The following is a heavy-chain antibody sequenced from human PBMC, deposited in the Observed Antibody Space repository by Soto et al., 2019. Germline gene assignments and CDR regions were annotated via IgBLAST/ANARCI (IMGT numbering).Heavy chain of an antibody. Sequence: PSETLSLTCTVSGGSISSYYWSWIRQPPGKGLEWIGYIYYSGSTNYNPSLKSRVTISVDTSKNQFSLKLSSVTAADTAVYYCARSITMVRGVKSPYFDYWGQGTLVTVSS. CDR1: GGSISSYY. CDR2: IYYSGST. CDR3: ARSITMVRGVKSPYFDY. V-gene: IGHV4-59*08. J-gene: IGHJ4*02. D-gene: IGHD3-10*01.